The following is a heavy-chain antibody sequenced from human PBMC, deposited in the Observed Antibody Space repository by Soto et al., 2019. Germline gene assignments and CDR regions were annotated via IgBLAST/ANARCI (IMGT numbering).Heavy chain of an antibody. CDR3: ARTHSNYDY. D-gene: IGHD4-4*01. V-gene: IGHV4-34*01. CDR1: GGSFSGYY. Sequence: SETLSLTCAVYGGSFSGYYWSWIRQPPGKGLEWIGEINHSGSTNYNPSLKSRVTISVDTSKNQFSLKLSSVTAADTAVYYCARTHSNYDYWGQGTLVTVSS. CDR2: INHSGST. J-gene: IGHJ4*02.